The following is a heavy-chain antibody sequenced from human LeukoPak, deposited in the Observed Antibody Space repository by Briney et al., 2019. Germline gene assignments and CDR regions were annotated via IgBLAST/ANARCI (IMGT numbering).Heavy chain of an antibody. V-gene: IGHV4-30-4*01. CDR3: ARNYDYVWGSYYY. J-gene: IGHJ4*02. CDR1: GGSISSGDYY. D-gene: IGHD3-16*01. CDR2: IYYSGST. Sequence: SETLSLTCTVSGGSISSGDYYWSWIRQPPGQGLEWIGYIYYSGSTYYNPSLKSRVTISVDTSKNQFSLKLSSVTAADTAVYYCARNYDYVWGSYYYWGQGTLVTVSS.